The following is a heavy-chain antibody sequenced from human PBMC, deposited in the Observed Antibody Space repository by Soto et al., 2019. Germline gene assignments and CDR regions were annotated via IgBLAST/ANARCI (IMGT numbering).Heavy chain of an antibody. CDR3: ASGYCSGGSCYSPATYYYYYMDV. Sequence: QVQLQESGPGLVKPSETLSLTCTVSGGSISSYYWSWIRQPPGKGLEWIGYIYYSGSTNYNPSLKCRVTISVDTSKNQFSLKLSSVAAADTAVYYCASGYCSGGSCYSPATYYYYYMDVWGKGTTVTVSS. J-gene: IGHJ6*03. D-gene: IGHD2-15*01. V-gene: IGHV4-59*08. CDR2: IYYSGST. CDR1: GGSISSYY.